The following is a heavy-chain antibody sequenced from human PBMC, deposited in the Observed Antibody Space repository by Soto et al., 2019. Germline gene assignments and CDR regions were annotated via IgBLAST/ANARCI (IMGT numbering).Heavy chain of an antibody. CDR1: GFTFSSYV. Sequence: GGSLRLSCAASGFTFSSYVMSWVRQAPGKGLEWVSAISGSGGSTYYADSVKGRFTISRDNSKNTLYLQMNSLRAEDTAVYYCAKGLQWMDYNWFDPWGQGTLVTVSS. CDR3: AKGLQWMDYNWFDP. V-gene: IGHV3-23*01. J-gene: IGHJ5*02. CDR2: ISGSGGST. D-gene: IGHD6-19*01.